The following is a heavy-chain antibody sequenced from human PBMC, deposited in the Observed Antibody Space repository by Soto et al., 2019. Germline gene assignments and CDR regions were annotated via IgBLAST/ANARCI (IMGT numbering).Heavy chain of an antibody. J-gene: IGHJ6*03. CDR2: IYYSGST. D-gene: IGHD3-3*01. CDR1: GGSISSYY. Sequence: SETLSLTCTVSGGSISSYYWSWIRQPPGKGLEWIGYIYYSGSTNYNPSLKSRVTISVDTSKNQFSLKLSSVTAADTAVYYCASHDFWSGYMGDYYYMDVWGQGTTVTVSS. CDR3: ASHDFWSGYMGDYYYMDV. V-gene: IGHV4-59*08.